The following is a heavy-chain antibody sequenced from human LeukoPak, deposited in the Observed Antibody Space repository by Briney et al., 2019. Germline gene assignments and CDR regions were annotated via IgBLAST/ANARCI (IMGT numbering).Heavy chain of an antibody. CDR2: ISYDGSNK. Sequence: GGSLRLSCAASGFTFSSYAMHWVRQAPGKGLEWVAVISYDGSNKYYADSVKGRFTISRDNSKNTLYLQMNSLRAEDTAVYYCAREASELLTYFDYWGQGTLVTVSS. CDR1: GFTFSSYA. D-gene: IGHD3-16*01. CDR3: AREASELLTYFDY. V-gene: IGHV3-30-3*01. J-gene: IGHJ4*02.